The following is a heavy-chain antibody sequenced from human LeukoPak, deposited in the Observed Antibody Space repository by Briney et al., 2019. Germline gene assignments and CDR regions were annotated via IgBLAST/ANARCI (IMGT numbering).Heavy chain of an antibody. CDR2: IYYSGST. Sequence: SETLSLTCTVSGGSISSYYWSWIRQPPGKGLEWIGYIYYSGSTNYNPSLKSRVTISVDTSKNQFSLKLSSVTAADTAVYYCAREDAMVRGRYGMDVWGQGTTVTVSS. CDR1: GGSISSYY. V-gene: IGHV4-59*01. J-gene: IGHJ6*02. D-gene: IGHD3-10*01. CDR3: AREDAMVRGRYGMDV.